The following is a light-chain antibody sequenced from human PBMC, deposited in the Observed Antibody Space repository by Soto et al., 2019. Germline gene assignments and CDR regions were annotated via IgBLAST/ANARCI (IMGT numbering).Light chain of an antibody. CDR1: SSDVGAYNY. Sequence: QSVLTQPPSASGSPGQSVTISCTGTSSDVGAYNYVSWYQHHPGKAPKLPVYEVNKRPSGVPDRFSGSKSGNTASLTVSGLQAEDEADYYCTSHAGTINFPYIFGTGTKLTVL. V-gene: IGLV2-8*01. CDR3: TSHAGTINFPYI. J-gene: IGLJ1*01. CDR2: EVN.